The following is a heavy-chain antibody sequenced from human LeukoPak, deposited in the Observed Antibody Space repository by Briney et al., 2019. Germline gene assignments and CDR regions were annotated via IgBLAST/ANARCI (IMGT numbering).Heavy chain of an antibody. Sequence: ASVKVSCKASGGTFSSYAISWVRQAPGQGLEWMGRIIPILGIANYAQKFQGRVTITADKSTSTAYMELSSLRSEDTAVYYCARDSLGITMIVASFDYWGQGTLVTVSS. J-gene: IGHJ4*02. CDR1: GGTFSSYA. CDR3: ARDSLGITMIVASFDY. V-gene: IGHV1-69*04. CDR2: IIPILGIA. D-gene: IGHD3-22*01.